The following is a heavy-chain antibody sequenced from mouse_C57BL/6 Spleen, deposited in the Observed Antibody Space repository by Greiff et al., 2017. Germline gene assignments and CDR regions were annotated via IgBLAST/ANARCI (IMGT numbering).Heavy chain of an antibody. CDR3: ARRGYGTSYYGFAH. D-gene: IGHD1-1*01. Sequence: VQLQQSGPGLAHPSQSLSITCTVSGFPLTSYGVHWVRQSPGKGLAWLGVIWSGGSTDYNAAFISRLSLSKDNSKSQGFFKMYRLQADDTAIYYCARRGYGTSYYGFAHRGQGTMVSLPA. CDR2: IWSGGST. V-gene: IGHV2-2*01. J-gene: IGHJ3*01. CDR1: GFPLTSYG.